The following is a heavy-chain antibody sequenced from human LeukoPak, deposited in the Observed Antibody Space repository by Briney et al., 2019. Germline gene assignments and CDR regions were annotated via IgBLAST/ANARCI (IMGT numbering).Heavy chain of an antibody. D-gene: IGHD2-2*01. CDR1: GYTFTGYY. Sequence: ASVKVSCKASGYTFTGYYVHWVRQAPGQGLEWMGWINPNSGGTNYAQKFQGRVTMTRDTSISTAYMELSRLRSDDTAVYYCARESPNCSSTSCLIDYWGQGTLVTVSS. CDR3: ARESPNCSSTSCLIDY. J-gene: IGHJ4*02. V-gene: IGHV1-2*02. CDR2: INPNSGGT.